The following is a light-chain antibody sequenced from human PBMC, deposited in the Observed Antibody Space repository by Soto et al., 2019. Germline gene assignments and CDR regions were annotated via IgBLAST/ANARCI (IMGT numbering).Light chain of an antibody. J-gene: IGKJ4*01. CDR3: QQLNSYPLT. CDR1: QGISSY. CDR2: AAS. Sequence: DIQLTQSPSFLSASVGDRVSITCRASQGISSYLAWYQRKPGKAPKLLIYAASTLQSGVPSRFSGSGSGTEFTLTISSLQAEDFATYYCQQLNSYPLTFGGGTKVEI. V-gene: IGKV1-9*01.